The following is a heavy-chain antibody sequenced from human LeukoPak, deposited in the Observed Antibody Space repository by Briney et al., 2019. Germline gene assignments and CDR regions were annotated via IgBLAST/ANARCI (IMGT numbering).Heavy chain of an antibody. CDR2: INHSGFT. V-gene: IGHV4-34*01. CDR1: GWSFSGYC. Sequence: SDTLSLTCAVCGWSFSGYCWSWVRQPPGKGLEWIGEINHSGFTNYSPSLASRVTISQDTSKTQFSLILRSVNAADTAVYYCARGLPETVWSVWGQGTTVTVSS. D-gene: IGHD1-1*01. CDR3: ARGLPETVWSV. J-gene: IGHJ6*02.